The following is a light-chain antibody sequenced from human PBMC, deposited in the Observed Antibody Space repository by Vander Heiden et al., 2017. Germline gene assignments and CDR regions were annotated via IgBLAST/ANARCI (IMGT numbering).Light chain of an antibody. V-gene: IGLV1-40*01. CDR1: SPNIGAGYD. CDR3: QSYDSSLSVV. J-gene: IGLJ2*01. Sequence: QPVLTQPPSVSGAPRQRVTISCTGSSPNIGAGYDVHWYQQLPGTAPKLLIYGNSNRPSGVPDRFSGSKSGTSASLAITGLQAEDEADYYCQSYDSSLSVVFGGGTKLTVL. CDR2: GNS.